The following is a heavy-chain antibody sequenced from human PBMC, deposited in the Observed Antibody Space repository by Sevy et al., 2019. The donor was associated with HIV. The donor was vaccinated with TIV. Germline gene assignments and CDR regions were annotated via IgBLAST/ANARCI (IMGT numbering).Heavy chain of an antibody. V-gene: IGHV5-51*01. CDR1: GYSFTSYW. J-gene: IGHJ4*02. D-gene: IGHD2-2*03. CDR3: ARYVGYCSSTSCYQDVHFDY. Sequence: GESLKISCKGSGYSFTSYWIGWVRQMPGKGLEWMGIIYPGDSDTRYSPSFQGQVTISADKSISTAYLQWSSLKASDTAMDYCARYVGYCSSTSCYQDVHFDYWGQGTLVTVSS. CDR2: IYPGDSDT.